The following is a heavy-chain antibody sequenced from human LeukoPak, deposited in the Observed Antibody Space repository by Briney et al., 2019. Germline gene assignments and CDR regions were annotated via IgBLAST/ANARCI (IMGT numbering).Heavy chain of an antibody. CDR1: GFTFTSSA. V-gene: IGHV1-58*01. D-gene: IGHD5-18*01. CDR2: IVVGSGNT. Sequence: GASVRVSCKASGFTFTSSAVQWVRQARGQRLEWIGWIVVGSGNTNYAQKSQERVTITRDTSTSTAYMELSSLRSEDTAVYYCAGGYSYGLYGMDVWGKGTTVTVSS. J-gene: IGHJ6*04. CDR3: AGGYSYGLYGMDV.